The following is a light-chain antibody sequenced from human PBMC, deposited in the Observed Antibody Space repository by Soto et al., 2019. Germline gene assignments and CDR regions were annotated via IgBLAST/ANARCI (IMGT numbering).Light chain of an antibody. Sequence: EIMLTQSPGTLSLSPGEGATLSCRASQSIISSYLAWYQQKPGQAPRLLIYGASSRATGIPDRFSGSGSGTDFSLTISRLEPEDFAVYYCQQYASSPGTFDQGTKVEIK. CDR2: GAS. CDR1: QSIISSY. V-gene: IGKV3-20*01. CDR3: QQYASSPGT. J-gene: IGKJ1*01.